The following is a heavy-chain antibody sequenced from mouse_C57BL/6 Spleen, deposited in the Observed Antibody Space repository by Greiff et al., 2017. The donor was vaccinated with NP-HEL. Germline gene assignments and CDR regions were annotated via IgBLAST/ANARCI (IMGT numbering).Heavy chain of an antibody. V-gene: IGHV3-6*01. J-gene: IGHJ4*01. CDR2: ISYDGSN. Sequence: DVQLQESGPGLVKPSQSLSLTCSVTGYSITSGYYWNWIRQFPGNKLEWMGYISYDGSNNYNPSLKNRISITRDTSKNQFFLKLNSVTTEDTATYYCARDSDYEGYAMDYWGQGTSVTVSS. CDR3: ARDSDYEGYAMDY. CDR1: GYSITSGYY. D-gene: IGHD2-4*01.